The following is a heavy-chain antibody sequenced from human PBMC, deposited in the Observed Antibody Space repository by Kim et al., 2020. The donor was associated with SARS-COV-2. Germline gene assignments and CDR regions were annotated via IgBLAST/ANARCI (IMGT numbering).Heavy chain of an antibody. CDR1: GFTFSSYA. CDR2: ISYDGSNK. J-gene: IGHJ5*02. D-gene: IGHD4-17*01. CDR3: ASRTDYGELP. Sequence: GGSLRLSCAASGFTFSSYAMHWVRQAPGKGLEWVAVISYDGSNKYYADSVKGRFTISRDNSKNTLYLQMNSLRAEDTAVYYCASRTDYGELPWGQGTLVTVSS. V-gene: IGHV3-30*04.